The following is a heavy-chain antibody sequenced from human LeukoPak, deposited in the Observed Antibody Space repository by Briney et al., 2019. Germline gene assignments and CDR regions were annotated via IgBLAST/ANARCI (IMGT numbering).Heavy chain of an antibody. D-gene: IGHD3-16*02. Sequence: SETLSLTCAVYGGSFSGYYWSWIRQPPGKGLEWIGEINYSGSTNYNPSLKSRVTISVDTSKNQFSLKLSSVTAADTAVYYCARGRIMITFGGVIANRFDPWGQGTLVTVSS. V-gene: IGHV4-34*01. CDR2: INYSGST. CDR3: ARGRIMITFGGVIANRFDP. CDR1: GGSFSGYY. J-gene: IGHJ5*02.